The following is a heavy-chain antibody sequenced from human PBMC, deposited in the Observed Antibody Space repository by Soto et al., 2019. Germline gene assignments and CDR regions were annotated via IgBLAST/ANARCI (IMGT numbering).Heavy chain of an antibody. CDR2: IHYSGST. J-gene: IGHJ6*02. Sequence: SETLSLTCTVSGGSISSGGYYWSWIRQHPGKGLEWIGYIHYSGSTYYNPSLKSRVTISVDTSKNQFSLKLSSVTAADTAVYYCAREAYDDYSNYYYYYGMDVWGQGTTVTVSS. D-gene: IGHD4-4*01. V-gene: IGHV4-31*03. CDR3: AREAYDDYSNYYYYYGMDV. CDR1: GGSISSGGYY.